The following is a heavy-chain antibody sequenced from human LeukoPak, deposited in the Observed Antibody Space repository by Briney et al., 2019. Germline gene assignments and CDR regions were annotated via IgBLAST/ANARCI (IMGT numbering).Heavy chain of an antibody. CDR2: VT. V-gene: IGHV1-46*01. Sequence: GASVKVSCKASGYSFTGQYMRWVRQAPGQGLEWMGVVTTYSQKFQGRVTMTRDTSTSTVYMDLSSLRSEDTAVYYCARAVGPRGGNWFDPWGQGTLVTVSS. D-gene: IGHD1-26*01. J-gene: IGHJ5*02. CDR1: GYSFTGQY. CDR3: ARAVGPRGGNWFDP.